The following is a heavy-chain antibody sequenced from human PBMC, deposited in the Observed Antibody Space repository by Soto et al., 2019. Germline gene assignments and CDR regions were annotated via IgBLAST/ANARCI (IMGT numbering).Heavy chain of an antibody. V-gene: IGHV3-48*02. J-gene: IGHJ3*02. Sequence: GVSLRLSCAASGFTFSRYSMNWVRQAPGKGLEWVSYISSSSSTIYYADSVKGRFTISRDNAKNSLYLQRNSLRDEDTAVYYCAREDSSIAARPSRGLTHSDAFDIRGKGTMVTV. CDR2: ISSSSSTI. CDR1: GFTFSRYS. D-gene: IGHD6-6*01. CDR3: AREDSSIAARPSRGLTHSDAFDI.